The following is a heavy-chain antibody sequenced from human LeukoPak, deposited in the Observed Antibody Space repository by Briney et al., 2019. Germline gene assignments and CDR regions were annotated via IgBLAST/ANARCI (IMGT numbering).Heavy chain of an antibody. CDR1: GYTFTGYY. CDR3: AVIAAAAGIFRY. Sequence: ASVTVSCKASGYTFTGYYMHWVRQAPGQGLEWMGWINPNSGGTNYAQKFQGWVTMTRDTSISTAYMELSRLRSDDTAVYYCAVIAAAAGIFRYWGQGTLVTVSS. V-gene: IGHV1-2*04. J-gene: IGHJ4*02. D-gene: IGHD6-13*01. CDR2: INPNSGGT.